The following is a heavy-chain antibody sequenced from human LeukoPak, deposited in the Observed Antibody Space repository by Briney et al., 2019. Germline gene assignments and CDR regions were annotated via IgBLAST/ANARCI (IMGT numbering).Heavy chain of an antibody. CDR1: GGTVASSSYY. CDR3: ARGGIQLPDK. D-gene: IGHD1-1*01. Sequence: PSETLSLTCSVSGGTVASSSYYWMWIRQPPGKGLEWIGCIYYRGSSYGGSTNYSPSLKSRLTILLDTSKNQFSLTLTSVTAADTAVYYCARGGIQLPDKWGQGTPVTVSS. J-gene: IGHJ4*02. V-gene: IGHV4-61*01. CDR2: IYYRGSSYGGST.